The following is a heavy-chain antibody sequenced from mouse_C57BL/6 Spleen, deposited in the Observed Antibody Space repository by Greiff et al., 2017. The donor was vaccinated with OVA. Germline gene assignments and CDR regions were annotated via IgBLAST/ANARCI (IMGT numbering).Heavy chain of an antibody. CDR3: ARFGDGYSEVY. J-gene: IGHJ2*01. CDR2: IDPSDSYT. Sequence: VKLQQPGAELVKPGASVKLSCKASGYTFTSYWMQWVKQRPGQGLEWIGEIDPSDSYTNYNQKFKGKATLTVDTSSSTAYMQLSSLTSEDSAVYYCARFGDGYSEVYWGQGTTLTVSS. D-gene: IGHD2-3*01. CDR1: GYTFTSYW. V-gene: IGHV1-50*01.